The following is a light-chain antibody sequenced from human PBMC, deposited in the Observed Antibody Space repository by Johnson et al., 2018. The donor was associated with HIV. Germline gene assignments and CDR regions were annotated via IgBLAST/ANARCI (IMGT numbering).Light chain of an antibody. CDR3: GTWDSSLSAGV. V-gene: IGLV1-51*02. CDR2: ENN. Sequence: QSVLTQPPSVSAAPGQKVTISCSGSNSNIGNNYVSWYQQLPGTAPKLLIYENNKRPSGLPDRFSGSKSGTSATLGITGLQTGDEAYYYCGTWDSSLSAGVFGTGTKVTVL. J-gene: IGLJ1*01. CDR1: NSNIGNNY.